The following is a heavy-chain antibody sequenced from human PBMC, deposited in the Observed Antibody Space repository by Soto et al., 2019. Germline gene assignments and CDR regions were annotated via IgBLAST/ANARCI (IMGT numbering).Heavy chain of an antibody. V-gene: IGHV4-4*02. D-gene: IGHD3-10*01. CDR1: GGYISSSNW. CDR3: ARAPRGNYGYPSYFDY. CDR2: IYHSGST. Sequence: SVTLCVTSTVAGGYISSSNWWSWVRKTPGKGLEWIGYIYHSGSTNYNPSLKSRVTISVDKSKNQFSLKLSSVTAADTAVYYCARAPRGNYGYPSYFDYWGQGTLVTVSS. J-gene: IGHJ4*02.